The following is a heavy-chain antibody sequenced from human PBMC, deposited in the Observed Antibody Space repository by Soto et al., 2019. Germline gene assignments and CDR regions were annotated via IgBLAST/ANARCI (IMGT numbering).Heavy chain of an antibody. J-gene: IGHJ4*02. Sequence: EGSLRLYCIASEFTFISSFMGWVRQAPGKGLEWVANINQDGSGTYYVDSVKGRFTISRDNAKNSLYLQMNSLRAEDTAVYYCARYFRGSGRYFFDHSRQRPRFTASS. CDR1: EFTFISSF. D-gene: IGHD6-19*01. CDR3: ARYFRGSGRYFFDH. CDR2: INQDGSGT. V-gene: IGHV3-7*03.